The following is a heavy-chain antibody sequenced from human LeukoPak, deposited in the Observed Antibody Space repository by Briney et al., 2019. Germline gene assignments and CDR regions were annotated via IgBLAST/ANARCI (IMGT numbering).Heavy chain of an antibody. CDR1: GLTFSGYW. V-gene: IGHV3-7*01. J-gene: IGHJ5*02. CDR3: AREPRSRYYYGSGASWFDP. Sequence: GGSLRLSCAASGLTFSGYWMSWVRQAPGKGLEWVANIKQDGSEKYYVDSVKGRFTISRDNAKNSLYLQMNSLRAEDTAVYYCAREPRSRYYYGSGASWFDPWGQGTLVTVSS. D-gene: IGHD3-10*01. CDR2: IKQDGSEK.